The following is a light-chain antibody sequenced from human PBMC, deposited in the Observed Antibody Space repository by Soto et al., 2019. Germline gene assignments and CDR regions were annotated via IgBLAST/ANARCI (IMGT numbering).Light chain of an antibody. J-gene: IGKJ1*01. V-gene: IGKV2-28*01. Sequence: VMTQSPLSLPVTPGEPASISCTSSQSLLHSNGYNFLDWYLQKPGQSPRLLIYLGSNRASGVPDRFSGSGSGTDFTLKISRVEAEDVGVYYCMQALQTPRTFGQGTKVELK. CDR3: MQALQTPRT. CDR2: LGS. CDR1: QSLLHSNGYNF.